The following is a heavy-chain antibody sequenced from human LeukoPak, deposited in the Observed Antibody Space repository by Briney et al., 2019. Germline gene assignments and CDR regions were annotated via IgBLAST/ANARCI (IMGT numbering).Heavy chain of an antibody. D-gene: IGHD1-1*01. Sequence: PGGSLRLSCAASGFTFSSYWMSWVRQAPGKGLEWVANIKQDGGEKYYLDSVEGRFTISRDNAKNSLYLQMNSLRAEDTAVYYCATYTNWVAGDVWGQGTTVSVSS. CDR1: GFTFSSYW. CDR3: ATYTNWVAGDV. V-gene: IGHV3-7*01. J-gene: IGHJ6*02. CDR2: IKQDGGEK.